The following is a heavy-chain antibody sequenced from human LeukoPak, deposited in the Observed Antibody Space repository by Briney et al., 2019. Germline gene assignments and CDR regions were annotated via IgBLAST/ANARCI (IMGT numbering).Heavy chain of an antibody. CDR2: ISSNGGST. Sequence: GGSLRLSCSASGFTFSSYAMHWVRQAPGKGLEYVSAISSNGGSTYYADSVKGRFTISRGNSKNTLYLQMSSLRAEDTAVYYCVKIDLGSYDYGDYESGYYGMDVWGQGTTVTVSS. CDR1: GFTFSSYA. D-gene: IGHD4-17*01. V-gene: IGHV3-64D*06. J-gene: IGHJ6*02. CDR3: VKIDLGSYDYGDYESGYYGMDV.